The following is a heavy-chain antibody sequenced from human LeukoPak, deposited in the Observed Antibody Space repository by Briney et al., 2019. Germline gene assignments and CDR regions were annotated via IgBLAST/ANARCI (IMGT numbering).Heavy chain of an antibody. J-gene: IGHJ6*03. CDR3: AKMDNYDFWSGPPDYYMDV. CDR1: GFTFSSYS. Sequence: GGSLRLSCAASGFTFSSYSMNWVRQAPGKGLEWVSSINSNSRYIFYTDSVKGRFTISRDNAKNSLYLQMNSLRAEDTAVYYCAKMDNYDFWSGPPDYYMDVWGKGTTVTVSS. CDR2: INSNSRYI. D-gene: IGHD3-3*01. V-gene: IGHV3-21*04.